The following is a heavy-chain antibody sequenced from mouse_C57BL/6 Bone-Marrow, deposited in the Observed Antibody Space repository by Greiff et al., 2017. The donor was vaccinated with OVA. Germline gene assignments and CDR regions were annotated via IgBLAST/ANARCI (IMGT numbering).Heavy chain of an antibody. D-gene: IGHD2-4*01. CDR3: ARRDYDYLAWFAY. V-gene: IGHV5-12*01. CDR2: ISNGGGST. J-gene: IGHJ3*01. Sequence: EVMLVESGGGLVQPGGSLKLSCAASGFTFSDYYMYWVRQTPEKRLEWVAYISNGGGSTYYPDTVKGRFTISRDNAKNTLYLQMSRLKSEDTAMYYCARRDYDYLAWFAYWGQGTLVTVSA. CDR1: GFTFSDYY.